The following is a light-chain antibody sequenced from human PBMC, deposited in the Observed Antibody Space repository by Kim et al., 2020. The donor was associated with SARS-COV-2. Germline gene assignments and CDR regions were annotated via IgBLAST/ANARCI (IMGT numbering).Light chain of an antibody. J-gene: IGKJ4*01. CDR3: QQYYSYPRT. V-gene: IGKV1-8*01. Sequence: AIRITQSPSSLSASTGDRVTITCRASQDISSYLAWYQQKPGKAPKLLIYAASTLQSGVPSRFSGSGSGTDFTLTINCLQSEDFATYYCQQYYSYPRTFGGGTKVEIK. CDR1: QDISSY. CDR2: AAS.